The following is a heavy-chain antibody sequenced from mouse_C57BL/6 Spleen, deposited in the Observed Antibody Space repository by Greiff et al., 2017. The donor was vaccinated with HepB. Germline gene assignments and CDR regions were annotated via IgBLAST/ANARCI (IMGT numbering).Heavy chain of an antibody. J-gene: IGHJ4*01. CDR3: ARLGSNYEDYAMDY. Sequence: VQLQESGAELARPGASVKLSCKASGYTFTSYGISWVKQRTGQGLEWIGEIYPRSGNTYYNEKFKGKATLTADKSSSTAYMELRSLTSEDSAVYFSARLGSNYEDYAMDYWGQGTSVTVSS. CDR1: GYTFTSYG. D-gene: IGHD2-5*01. V-gene: IGHV1-81*01. CDR2: IYPRSGNT.